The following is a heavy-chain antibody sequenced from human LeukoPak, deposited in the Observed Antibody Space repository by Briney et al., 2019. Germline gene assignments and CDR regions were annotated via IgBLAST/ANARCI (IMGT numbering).Heavy chain of an antibody. CDR2: VSASGGSR. Sequence: PGGSLRLSCVTSGLTFTSYAPGWVRQAPGKGLEWVSLVSASGGSRYYGDSVKGRFTVSRDNSKNLVYLEMNSLRAGDTAVYYCAKGGEDSGYNSHFDSWGQGTLVIVSS. CDR1: GLTFTSYA. CDR3: AKGGEDSGYNSHFDS. V-gene: IGHV3-23*01. D-gene: IGHD5-24*01. J-gene: IGHJ4*02.